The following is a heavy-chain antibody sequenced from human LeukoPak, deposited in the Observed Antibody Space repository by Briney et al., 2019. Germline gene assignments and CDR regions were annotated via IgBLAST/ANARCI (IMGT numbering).Heavy chain of an antibody. CDR3: ARDRRTPVAYYYYYYMDV. CDR1: GFTVSSNY. CDR2: ISSSGSTI. J-gene: IGHJ6*03. V-gene: IGHV3-11*04. Sequence: PGGSLRLSCAASGFTVSSNYMSWVRQAPGKGLDWVSYISSSGSTIYYADSVKGRFTISRDNAKNSLYLQMNSLRAEDTAVYYCARDRRTPVAYYYYYYMDVWGKGTTVTVSS.